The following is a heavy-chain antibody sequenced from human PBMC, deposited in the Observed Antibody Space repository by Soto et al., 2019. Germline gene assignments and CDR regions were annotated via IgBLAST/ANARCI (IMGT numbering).Heavy chain of an antibody. D-gene: IGHD6-6*01. CDR2: IYWSGDE. CDR3: ARGLAPLPVFAFDI. V-gene: IGHV2-5*01. CDR1: GFALSTSGVG. Sequence: QGTLKESGPTLVKPTQTLTLTCSFSGFALSTSGVGVGWIRQSPGKALEWLALIYWSGDEHYRPSLKSRLSIFQDNSKNPVALILNDMDPVDTATYYCARGLAPLPVFAFDIWGQGTMVTVAS. J-gene: IGHJ3*02.